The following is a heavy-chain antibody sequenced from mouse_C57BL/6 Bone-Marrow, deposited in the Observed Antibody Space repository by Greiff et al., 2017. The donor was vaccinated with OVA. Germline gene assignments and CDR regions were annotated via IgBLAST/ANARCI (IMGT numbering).Heavy chain of an antibody. J-gene: IGHJ1*03. Sequence: VQLQQSGAELVRPGASVTLSCKASGYTFTDYEMHWVKQTPVHGLEWIGAIDPETGGTAYNQKFKGKAILTADKSSSTAYMELRSLTSEDSAVYYCTRDYYGSSYWYFDVWGTGTTVTVS. CDR1: GYTFTDYE. D-gene: IGHD1-1*01. CDR2: IDPETGGT. V-gene: IGHV1-15*01. CDR3: TRDYYGSSYWYFDV.